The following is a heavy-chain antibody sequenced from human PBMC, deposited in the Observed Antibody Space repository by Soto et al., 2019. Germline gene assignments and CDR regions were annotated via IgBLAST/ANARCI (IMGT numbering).Heavy chain of an antibody. CDR1: GFSFRNAW. Sequence: EVQLVASGGDLVKPGGSLRLACAGSGFSFRNAWMSWVRQAPGKGPEGIGRIKSESFGGTTDYAAPVKGRFTVSRDESKNTVYLHMSSLKIEDTAVYYCLGDWLHPWGQGTLVTVSS. CDR3: LGDWLHP. V-gene: IGHV3-15*05. D-gene: IGHD7-27*01. CDR2: IKSESFGGTT. J-gene: IGHJ5*02.